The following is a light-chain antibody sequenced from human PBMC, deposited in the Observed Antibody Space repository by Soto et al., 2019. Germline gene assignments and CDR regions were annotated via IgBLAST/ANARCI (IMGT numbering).Light chain of an antibody. CDR3: QQYDSYPV. CDR1: QSISNW. Sequence: DVQMTQSPSTLSASVGDRVTVTCRASQSISNWLAWYQHKPGKAPKLLIYKASTLESGVPSRFSGSGSGTEFTLTSSSLQPDDFATYYCQQYDSYPVFGGGTKVESK. V-gene: IGKV1-5*03. J-gene: IGKJ4*01. CDR2: KAS.